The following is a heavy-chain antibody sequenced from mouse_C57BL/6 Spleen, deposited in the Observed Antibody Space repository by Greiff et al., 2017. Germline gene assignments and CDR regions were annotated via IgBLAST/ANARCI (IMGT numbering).Heavy chain of an antibody. Sequence: VQLVESGAELVRPGASVKLSCKASGYTFTDYYINWVKQRPGQGLEWIARIYPGSGNTYYNEKFKGKATLTAEKSSSTAYMQLSSLTSEDSAVYFCARVGSYDGYLDYWGQGTTLTVSS. V-gene: IGHV1-76*01. D-gene: IGHD2-3*01. CDR3: ARVGSYDGYLDY. CDR2: IYPGSGNT. CDR1: GYTFTDYY. J-gene: IGHJ2*01.